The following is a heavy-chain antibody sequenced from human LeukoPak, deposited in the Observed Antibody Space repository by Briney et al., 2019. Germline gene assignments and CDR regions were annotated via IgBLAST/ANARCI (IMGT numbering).Heavy chain of an antibody. CDR1: GGSFSGYY. J-gene: IGHJ4*02. CDR3: ARTVVNYFDY. V-gene: IGHV4-34*01. CDR2: VSHSGST. Sequence: SETLSLTCAVYGGSFSGYYWSWIRQPPGKGLEWIGEVSHSGSTNYNPSLKSRVTISVDTSKNQFSLELSSVTAADTAVYYCARTVVNYFDYWGQGTLVTVSS.